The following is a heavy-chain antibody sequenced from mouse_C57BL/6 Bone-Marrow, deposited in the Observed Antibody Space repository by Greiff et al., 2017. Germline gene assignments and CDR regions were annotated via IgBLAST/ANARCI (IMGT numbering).Heavy chain of an antibody. CDR1: GYTFTSYW. CDR3: ARGGDYSNLFAY. Sequence: QVQLQQPGAELVRPGSSVKLSCKASGYTFTSYWMDWVKQRPGQGLEWIGNIYPSGSETHYTQKFKDKATLTVDKSSSTGYLQLSSLTSEDCAIYYCARGGDYSNLFAYWGQGTLVTVSA. D-gene: IGHD2-5*01. CDR2: IYPSGSET. V-gene: IGHV1-61*01. J-gene: IGHJ3*01.